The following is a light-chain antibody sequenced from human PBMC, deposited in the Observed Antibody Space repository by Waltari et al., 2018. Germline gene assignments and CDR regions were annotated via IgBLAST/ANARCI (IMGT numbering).Light chain of an antibody. CDR2: WAS. CDR3: QQYYSTLLT. Sequence: DIVMTQSPDSLAVSLGAAATINCKSSQIVLYSSNNKNYLAWYQQKPGQPPKLLIYWASTRESGVPDRFSGSGSGTDFTLTISSLQAEDVAVYYCQQYYSTLLTFGGGTKVEIK. J-gene: IGKJ4*01. V-gene: IGKV4-1*01. CDR1: QIVLYSSNNKNY.